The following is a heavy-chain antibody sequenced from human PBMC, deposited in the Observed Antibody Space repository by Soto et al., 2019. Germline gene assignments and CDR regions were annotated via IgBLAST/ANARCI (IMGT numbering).Heavy chain of an antibody. Sequence: PSETLSLTCAVSGGSISSSNWWSWVRQPPGKGLEWIGEIYHSGSTNYNPSLKSRVTISVDKSKNQFSLKLSSVTAADTAVYYCARVGVGLMQQWVFYWGQGTLVTVSS. J-gene: IGHJ4*02. D-gene: IGHD6-19*01. CDR3: ARVGVGLMQQWVFY. CDR2: IYHSGST. V-gene: IGHV4-4*02. CDR1: GGSISSSNW.